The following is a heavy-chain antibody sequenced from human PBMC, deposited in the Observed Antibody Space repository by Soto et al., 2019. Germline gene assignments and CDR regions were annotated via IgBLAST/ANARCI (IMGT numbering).Heavy chain of an antibody. D-gene: IGHD4-4*01. CDR2: ISTLGTTI. J-gene: IGHJ4*02. Sequence: GGSLRLSCSASGFNFKIYGMTWVRQAPGKGLEWISDISTLGTTIHYADSVRDRFTISRDNPTNTVYLHLTSLRDEATAVSYCARVAIMGVLNSTLFFFDLWGQGTLVTVSS. CDR3: ARVAIMGVLNSTLFFFDL. CDR1: GFNFKIYG. V-gene: IGHV3-48*03.